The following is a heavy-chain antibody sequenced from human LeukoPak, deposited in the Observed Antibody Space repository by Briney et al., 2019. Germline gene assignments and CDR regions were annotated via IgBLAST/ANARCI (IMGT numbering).Heavy chain of an antibody. J-gene: IGHJ4*02. CDR2: TRYDEDNK. V-gene: IGHV3-30*02. CDR3: ATRGVVRGVIIPLEY. Sequence: GGSLRLSCAASGFTFSSYGMNWVRKAPGKGLEWVAFTRYDEDNKYYAESVKGRFTISRDNSKNTLYLQMNSLRVEDTAVYYCATRGVVRGVIIPLEYWGQGSLVTVSS. CDR1: GFTFSSYG. D-gene: IGHD3-10*01.